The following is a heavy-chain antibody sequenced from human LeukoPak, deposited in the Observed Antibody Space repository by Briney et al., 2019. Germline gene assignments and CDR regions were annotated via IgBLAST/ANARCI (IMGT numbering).Heavy chain of an antibody. CDR2: VYYSGST. D-gene: IGHD1-20*01. CDR3: ARDGGITGSYWYFDY. J-gene: IGHJ4*02. Sequence: SETLSLTCTVSGGSVSNYYWSWIRQPPGKGLEWIGYVYYSGSTNYNPSLKSRVTISVDTSKNQFSLTLSSVTAADTAVYYCARDGGITGSYWYFDYWGQGTLVTVSS. V-gene: IGHV4-59*02. CDR1: GGSVSNYY.